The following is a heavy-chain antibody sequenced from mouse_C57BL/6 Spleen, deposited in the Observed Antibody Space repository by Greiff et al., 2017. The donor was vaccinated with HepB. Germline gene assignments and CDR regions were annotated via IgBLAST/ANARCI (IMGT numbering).Heavy chain of an antibody. J-gene: IGHJ3*01. CDR2: INPSTGGT. CDR1: GYSFTGYY. Sequence: EVQLVESGPELVKPGASVKISCKASGYSFTGYYMNWVKQSPEKSLEWIGEINPSTGGTTYNQKFKAKATLTVDKSSSTAYMQLKSLTSEDSAVYYCSLGRFAYWGQGTLVTVSA. V-gene: IGHV1-42*01. CDR3: SLGRFAY. D-gene: IGHD4-1*01.